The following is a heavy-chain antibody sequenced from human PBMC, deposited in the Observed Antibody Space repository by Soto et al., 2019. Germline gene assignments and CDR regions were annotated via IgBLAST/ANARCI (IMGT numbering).Heavy chain of an antibody. D-gene: IGHD6-19*01. V-gene: IGHV1-8*01. CDR2: MNPNSGNT. J-gene: IGHJ5*02. CDR1: GYTFTSYD. Sequence: QVQLVQSGAEVKKPGASVKVSCKASGYTFTSYDINWVRQATGQGLEWMGWMNPNSGNTGYAQKFQGRVTMTRNTSINTAYMELSSLRSEDTAVYYCARGQYSSGGYLFDPWGQGTLVTVSS. CDR3: ARGQYSSGGYLFDP.